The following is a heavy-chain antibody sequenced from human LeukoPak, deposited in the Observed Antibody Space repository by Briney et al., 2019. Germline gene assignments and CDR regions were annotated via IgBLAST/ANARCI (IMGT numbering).Heavy chain of an antibody. V-gene: IGHV4-34*01. Sequence: SETLSLTCAVYGGSFSGYYWSWIRQPPGKGLEWIGEINHSGSTYYNPSLKSRVTISVDTSKNQFSLKLSSVTAADTAVYYCARVRPMIVVVDYWGQGTLVTVSS. CDR2: INHSGST. CDR3: ARVRPMIVVVDY. CDR1: GGSFSGYY. J-gene: IGHJ4*02. D-gene: IGHD3-22*01.